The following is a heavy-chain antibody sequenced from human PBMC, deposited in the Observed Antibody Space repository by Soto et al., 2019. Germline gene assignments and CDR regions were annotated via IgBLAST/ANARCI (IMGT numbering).Heavy chain of an antibody. CDR3: ARGGAMGVDY. CDR1: GFTFNTHW. V-gene: IGHV3-74*01. CDR2: IYFDGITT. J-gene: IGHJ4*02. Sequence: GGSLRLSCTASGFTFNTHWMHWVRQAPGKGLVWVSRIYFDGITTNYADSVKGRLTASRDNAKNTVYLHVNTLRDEDTAVYYCARGGAMGVDYCGQGTRDTSPQ. D-gene: IGHD1-26*01.